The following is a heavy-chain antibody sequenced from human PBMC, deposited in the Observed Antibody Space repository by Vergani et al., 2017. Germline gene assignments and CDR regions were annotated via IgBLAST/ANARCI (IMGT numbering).Heavy chain of an antibody. J-gene: IGHJ3*02. V-gene: IGHV4-39*01. CDR1: GGSISSSSYY. CDR2: IYYSGST. CDR3: VRPSAIAAAARFGDDAFDI. Sequence: QLQLQESGPGLVKPSETLSLTCTVSGGSISSSSYYWGWIRQPPGKGLEWIGSIYYSGSTYYNPSLKSRVTISVDTSKNQFSLKLSSVTAADTAVYYCVRPSAIAAAARFGDDAFDIWGQGTMVTVSS. D-gene: IGHD6-13*01.